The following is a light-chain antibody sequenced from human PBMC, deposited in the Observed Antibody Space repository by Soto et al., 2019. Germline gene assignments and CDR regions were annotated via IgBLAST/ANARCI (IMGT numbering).Light chain of an antibody. V-gene: IGKV3-11*01. Sequence: EIVLTQSPGTLSMSPGERATLSCRASQSLTNNYLAWFQQKPGQAPRLLIYDASNRATGIPARFSGSGSGTDFTLTISSLEPEDFAVYYCQQRSNWPPFTFGPGTKVDIK. CDR3: QQRSNWPPFT. CDR1: QSLTNNY. CDR2: DAS. J-gene: IGKJ3*01.